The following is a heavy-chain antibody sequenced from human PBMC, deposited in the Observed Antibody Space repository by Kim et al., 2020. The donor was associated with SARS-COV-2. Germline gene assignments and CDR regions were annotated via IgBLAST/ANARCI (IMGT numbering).Heavy chain of an antibody. CDR2: IYYSGST. CDR3: ASAPYLPIAAAGTPLNWFDP. V-gene: IGHV4-39*01. Sequence: SETLSLTCTVSGGSISSSSYYWGWIRQPPGKGLEWIGSIYYSGSTYYNPSLKSRVTISVDTSKNQFSLKLSSVTAADTAVYYCASAPYLPIAAAGTPLNWFDPWGQGTLVTVSS. CDR1: GGSISSSSYY. J-gene: IGHJ5*02. D-gene: IGHD6-13*01.